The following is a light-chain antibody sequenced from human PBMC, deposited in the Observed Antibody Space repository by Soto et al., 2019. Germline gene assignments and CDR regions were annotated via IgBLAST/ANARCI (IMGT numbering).Light chain of an antibody. J-gene: IGLJ1*01. CDR3: SSYTRTTTLDV. CDR1: FNDIGAHNY. Sequence: QSALTQPASVSGSPGQSITISCSGTFNDIGAHNYVSWYQHHPGKAPKRLIYEVTKRPSGVSNRFSGSKSGNTASLTISGLQAEDEADYYCSSYTRTTTLDVIGTGTKLTVL. V-gene: IGLV2-14*01. CDR2: EVT.